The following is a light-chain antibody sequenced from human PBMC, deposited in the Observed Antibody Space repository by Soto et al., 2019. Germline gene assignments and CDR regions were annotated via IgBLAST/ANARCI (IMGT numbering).Light chain of an antibody. CDR1: QNIGTW. J-gene: IGKJ1*01. Sequence: DIQMTQSPSTLSASVGDRVTITCRASQNIGTWLAWYQQKAGKAPNLLIYKASSLESGVPSRFSGSVSGTEFSLSISSLQPDDFATYYCQQYAILWTFGQGTKVEIK. CDR2: KAS. V-gene: IGKV1-5*03. CDR3: QQYAILWT.